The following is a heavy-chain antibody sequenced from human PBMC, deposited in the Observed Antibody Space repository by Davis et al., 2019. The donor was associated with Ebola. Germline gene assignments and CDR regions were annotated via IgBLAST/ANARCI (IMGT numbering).Heavy chain of an antibody. CDR3: ARGFSVVRSAYFDY. V-gene: IGHV4-34*01. CDR2: INHSGST. D-gene: IGHD2-15*01. J-gene: IGHJ4*02. Sequence: PSETLSLTCTVSGGSISSYYWSWIRQPPGKGLEWIGEINHSGSTNYNPSLKSRVTISVDTSKNQFSLKLSSVTAADTAVYYCARGFSVVRSAYFDYWGQGTLVTVSS. CDR1: GGSISSYY.